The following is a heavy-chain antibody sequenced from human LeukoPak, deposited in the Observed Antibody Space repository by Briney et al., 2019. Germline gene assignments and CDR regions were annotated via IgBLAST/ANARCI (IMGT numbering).Heavy chain of an antibody. CDR1: GGSISSYY. Sequence: PSETLSLTCIVSGGSISSYYWSWIRQPAGKGLEWIGRIYTSGSTNYNPSLKSRVTMSVDTSKNQFSLKLSSVTAADTAVYYCARDITVAARFDYFDYWGQGTLVTVSS. CDR2: IYTSGST. J-gene: IGHJ4*02. V-gene: IGHV4-4*07. D-gene: IGHD2-15*01. CDR3: ARDITVAARFDYFDY.